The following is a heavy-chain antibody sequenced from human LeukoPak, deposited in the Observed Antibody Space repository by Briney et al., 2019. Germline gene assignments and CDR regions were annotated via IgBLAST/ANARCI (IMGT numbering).Heavy chain of an antibody. D-gene: IGHD1-26*01. J-gene: IGHJ3*02. CDR2: IIPIFGTA. V-gene: IGHV1-69*05. CDR1: GGTFSSYA. CDR3: AVPILSGSYYGAFDI. Sequence: ASVKVSCKASGGTFSSYAISWVRQAPGQGLEWMGGIIPIFGTANYAQKFQGRVTITTDESTSTAYMELSSLRSEDTAVYYCAVPILSGSYYGAFDIWGQGTMVTVSS.